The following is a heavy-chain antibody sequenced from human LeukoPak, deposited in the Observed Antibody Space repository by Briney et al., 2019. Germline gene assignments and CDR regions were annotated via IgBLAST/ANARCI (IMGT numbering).Heavy chain of an antibody. Sequence: GGSLRLSCAASGLAFSSYPMSWVRQAPGKGLEWVSAISGSGDITLYADSVKGRFTISRDNSKNTLYLQMNSLRGEDTAVYFCAKRRDYCSGGTCGSEFFQHWGQGTLVTVSS. V-gene: IGHV3-23*01. CDR3: AKRRDYCSGGTCGSEFFQH. D-gene: IGHD2-15*01. CDR1: GLAFSSYP. J-gene: IGHJ1*01. CDR2: ISGSGDIT.